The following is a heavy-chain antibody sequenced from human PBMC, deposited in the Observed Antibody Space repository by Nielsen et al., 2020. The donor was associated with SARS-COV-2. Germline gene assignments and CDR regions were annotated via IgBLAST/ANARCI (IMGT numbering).Heavy chain of an antibody. CDR2: INSDGSTT. J-gene: IGHJ4*02. CDR1: EFTFSTYW. D-gene: IGHD2-2*01. CDR3: ARGGSYDTSSVDY. Sequence: GESLKISCAASEFTFSTYWMHWVRQAPGKGLVWISRINSDGSTTTYADSVQGRFTISRDNAKNTLYLQMSSLRVEDTALYYCARGGSYDTSSVDYWGQGTLVTVSS. V-gene: IGHV3-74*01.